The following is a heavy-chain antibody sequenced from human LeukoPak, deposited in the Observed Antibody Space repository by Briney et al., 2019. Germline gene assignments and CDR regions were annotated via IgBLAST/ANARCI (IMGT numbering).Heavy chain of an antibody. Sequence: SETLSLTCAVYGGSFSGYCWSWIRQPPGKGLEWIGEINHSGSTNYNPSLKSRVTISVDTSKNQFSLKLSSVTAADTAVYYCAVGGWNLLGYYFDCWGQGTLVTVSS. CDR3: AVGGWNLLGYYFDC. CDR1: GGSFSGYC. CDR2: INHSGST. D-gene: IGHD4-23*01. J-gene: IGHJ4*02. V-gene: IGHV4-34*01.